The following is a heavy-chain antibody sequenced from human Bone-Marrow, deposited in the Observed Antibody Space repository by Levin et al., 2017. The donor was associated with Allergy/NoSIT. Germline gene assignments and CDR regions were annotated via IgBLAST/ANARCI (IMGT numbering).Heavy chain of an antibody. CDR2: ISYDGINK. J-gene: IGHJ4*02. CDR1: GFTFSNFG. Sequence: SGGSLRLSCAASGFTFSNFGMHWVRQAPGKGLEWVAFISYDGINKFYADSVTGRFTISRDNSRNTVSLQMNSLGGEDTAVYYCAKDIGSAYYGDCVDYWGQGTLITVSS. CDR3: AKDIGSAYYGDCVDY. D-gene: IGHD4-17*01. V-gene: IGHV3-30*18.